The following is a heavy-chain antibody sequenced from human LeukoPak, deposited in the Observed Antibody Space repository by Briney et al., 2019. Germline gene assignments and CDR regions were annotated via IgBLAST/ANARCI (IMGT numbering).Heavy chain of an antibody. CDR3: ARTSNHPQWLASTIWFDP. CDR1: GYTFTGYY. V-gene: IGHV1-2*06. D-gene: IGHD6-19*01. Sequence: GASVKVSCKASGYTFTGYYTHWVRQAPGQGLEWMGRINPNSGGTNYAQKFQGRVTMTRDTSISTAYMELSRLRSDDTAVYYCARTSNHPQWLASTIWFDPWGHGTLVTVSS. J-gene: IGHJ5*02. CDR2: INPNSGGT.